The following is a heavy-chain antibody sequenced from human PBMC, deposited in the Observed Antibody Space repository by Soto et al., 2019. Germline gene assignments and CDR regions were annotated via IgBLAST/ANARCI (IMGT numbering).Heavy chain of an antibody. CDR1: GFTFIDYY. V-gene: IGHV3-11*01. D-gene: IGHD5-12*01. CDR2: ISSRGSTI. CDR3: ARDPLETVATPFDY. J-gene: IGHJ4*02. Sequence: GGSLRLSCGASGFTFIDYYMSWIRQGPGKGLEWISYISSRGSTIYYADSVKGRFAISRDNAKNSLYLQMNSLRAEDTAVYYCARDPLETVATPFDYWGQGTLVTVSS.